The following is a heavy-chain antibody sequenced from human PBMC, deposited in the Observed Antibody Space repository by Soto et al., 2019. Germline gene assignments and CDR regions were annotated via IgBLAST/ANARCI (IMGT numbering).Heavy chain of an antibody. CDR3: ARKRIKWTYGQNHYQQSGMPV. D-gene: IGHD1-26*01. Sequence: ASVKVSCKASGYTFTSYGITWVRQAPGQGLEWVGWISPYDGDTHQGRTLQGRVTMTTDTSTRTAHMELRSLRSDDTAVYYCARKRIKWTYGQNHYQQSGMPVGGQGPTVTVSS. V-gene: IGHV1-18*01. CDR1: GYTFTSYG. J-gene: IGHJ6*02. CDR2: ISPYDGDT.